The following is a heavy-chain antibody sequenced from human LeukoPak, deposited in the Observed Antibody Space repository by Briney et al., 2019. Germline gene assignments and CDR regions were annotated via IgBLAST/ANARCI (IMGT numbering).Heavy chain of an antibody. J-gene: IGHJ3*02. CDR2: ISGGGGTT. Sequence: GGSLRLSCAASGFTFSSYAMSWVRQAPGQGLAWVSAISGGGGTTYYADSVKGRFTISRDNSKNTLYLQMNSLRGEDTAIYYCAKDLENYYAGSGAFDIWGHGTVVTVSS. D-gene: IGHD3-10*01. CDR1: GFTFSSYA. CDR3: AKDLENYYAGSGAFDI. V-gene: IGHV3-23*01.